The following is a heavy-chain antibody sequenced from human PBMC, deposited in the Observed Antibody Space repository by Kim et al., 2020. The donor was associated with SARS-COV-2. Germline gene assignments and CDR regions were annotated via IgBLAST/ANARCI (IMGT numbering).Heavy chain of an antibody. CDR3: AKDYYDSSGYYGSQNYYYGMDV. V-gene: IGHV3-23*01. Sequence: GGSLRLSCAASGFTFSSYAMSWVRQAPGKGLEWVSAIRGSGGSSYYADSVKGRFTISRDNSKNTLYLQMNSLRAEDTAVYYCAKDYYDSSGYYGSQNYYYGMDVWGQGTTVTVSS. CDR2: IRGSGGSS. CDR1: GFTFSSYA. J-gene: IGHJ6*02. D-gene: IGHD3-22*01.